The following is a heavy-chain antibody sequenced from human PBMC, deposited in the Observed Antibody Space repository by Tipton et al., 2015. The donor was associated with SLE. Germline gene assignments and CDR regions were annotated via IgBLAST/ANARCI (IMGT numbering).Heavy chain of an antibody. CDR1: GGSISSYY. CDR2: IYYSGST. D-gene: IGHD6-13*01. J-gene: IGHJ4*02. CDR3: AREAAAEGVGFDY. V-gene: IGHV4-59*01. Sequence: TLSLTCTVSGGSISSYYWSWIRQPPGKGLEWIGYIYYSGSTNYNPSLKSRVTISVDTSKNQFSLKLSSVTAADTAVYYCAREAAAEGVGFDYWGQGTLVTVSS.